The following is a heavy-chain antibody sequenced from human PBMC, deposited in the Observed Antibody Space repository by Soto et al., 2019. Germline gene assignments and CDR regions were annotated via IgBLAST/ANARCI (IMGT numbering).Heavy chain of an antibody. CDR1: GGTFSSYA. D-gene: IGHD2-21*01. CDR3: AREGEDAFDI. CDR2: IIPIFGTA. Sequence: GASVKVSCKASGGTFSSYAISWVRQAPGQGLEWMGGIIPIFGTANYAQKFQGRVTITADESTSTAYMELSSLRSEDTAVYYCAREGEDAFDIWGQGTMVTVSS. J-gene: IGHJ3*02. V-gene: IGHV1-69*13.